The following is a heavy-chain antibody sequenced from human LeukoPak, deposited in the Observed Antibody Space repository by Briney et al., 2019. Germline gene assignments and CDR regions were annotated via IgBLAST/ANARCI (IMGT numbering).Heavy chain of an antibody. Sequence: GGSLRLSCAVSGFTFSSYWMHWVRQAPGQGRVWVSRVKTDGGSTSYADSVKGRFTISRDNSKNTLYLQMNSLRAEDTAVYYCARDRRYCSSTSCSEAFDIWGQGTMVTVSS. D-gene: IGHD2-2*01. J-gene: IGHJ3*02. V-gene: IGHV3-74*01. CDR2: VKTDGGST. CDR3: ARDRRYCSSTSCSEAFDI. CDR1: GFTFSSYW.